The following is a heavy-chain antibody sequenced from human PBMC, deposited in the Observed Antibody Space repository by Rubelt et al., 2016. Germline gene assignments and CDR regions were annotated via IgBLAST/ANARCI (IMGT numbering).Heavy chain of an antibody. V-gene: IGHV3-30*03. J-gene: IGHJ4*02. Sequence: QVHLAESGGGVVQPGRSLRLSCAASGFTFSHYGMHWVRQAPGKGLEWVAVISDDGNTRYYADSVKGRFTISRDNYKNTLFLQINSQRLEDTAVDYCARGAGNPQYYFDYWGQGTLVTVSS. CDR2: ISDDGNTR. D-gene: IGHD1-1*01. CDR1: GFTFSHYG. CDR3: ARGAGNPQYYFDY.